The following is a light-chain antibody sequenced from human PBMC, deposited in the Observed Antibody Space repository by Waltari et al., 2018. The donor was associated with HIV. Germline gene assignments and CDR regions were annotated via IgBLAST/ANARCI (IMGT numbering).Light chain of an antibody. V-gene: IGKV3-15*01. CDR1: QRVSSN. J-gene: IGKJ2*01. CDR3: QQYNNWPPGT. Sequence: EIVMTQSPATLSVSPGERATLPCRASQRVSSNLAWYQQKPGQAPRLLIYDASTRATGIPARFSGSGSGTYFTLTISSLQSEDFAVYYCQQYNNWPPGTFGQGAKLEIK. CDR2: DAS.